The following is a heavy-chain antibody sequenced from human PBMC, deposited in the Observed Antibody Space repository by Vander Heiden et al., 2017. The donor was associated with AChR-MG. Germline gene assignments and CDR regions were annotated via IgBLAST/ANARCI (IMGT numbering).Heavy chain of an antibody. Sequence: QLQLQESGPGLVKPSETLSLTCTVSGGYISSSSYYWGWIRQPPGKGLDWIGIIYYSGSTYYNPSLKSRVTISVDTSKNQFSLKLSSVTAADTAVYYCASRPVLRFLEWFNDYWGQGTLVTVSS. V-gene: IGHV4-39*01. CDR2: IYYSGST. J-gene: IGHJ4*02. D-gene: IGHD3-3*01. CDR3: ASRPVLRFLEWFNDY. CDR1: GGYISSSSYY.